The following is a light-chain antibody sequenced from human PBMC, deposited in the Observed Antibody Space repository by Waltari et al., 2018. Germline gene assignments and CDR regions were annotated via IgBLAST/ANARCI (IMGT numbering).Light chain of an antibody. V-gene: IGKV3-20*01. CDR2: VTS. J-gene: IGKJ4*01. CDR3: QQYDGSVLT. Sequence: IVLTQSPDTLSLSPGERATLSCRASQSVSSISLVWMQHKPGQAPMLVMFVTSSSATGFPYRFSGSGSGTDFSLTISRLEPEDFAMYYCQQYDGSVLTFGGGTKVEL. CDR1: QSVSSIS.